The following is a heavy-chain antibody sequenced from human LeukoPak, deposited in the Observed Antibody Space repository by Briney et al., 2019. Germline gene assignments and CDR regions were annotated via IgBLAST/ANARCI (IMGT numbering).Heavy chain of an antibody. CDR2: ISGSSSST. D-gene: IGHD2-15*01. Sequence: GGSLRLSCAVSGFTFSTYAMSWVRQAPGKGLEWVSAISGSSSSTYYADSVKGRFTISRDNSKNTLYLQMNSLRAEDTAVYYCAKSRSSSLDLFDYWGQGTLVTVSS. CDR3: AKSRSSSLDLFDY. CDR1: GFTFSTYA. J-gene: IGHJ4*02. V-gene: IGHV3-23*01.